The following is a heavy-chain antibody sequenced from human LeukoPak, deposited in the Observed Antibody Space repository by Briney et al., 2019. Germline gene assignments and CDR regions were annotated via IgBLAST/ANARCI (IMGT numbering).Heavy chain of an antibody. CDR1: GFTFSSYA. J-gene: IGHJ4*02. CDR2: ISGSGGST. CDR3: ANYDILTGPWSIDY. V-gene: IGHV3-23*01. D-gene: IGHD3-9*01. Sequence: PGGSLRLSCAASGFTFSSYAMSWVRQAPGKGLEWVSAISGSGGSTYYADSVKGRFTISRDNSKNTLYLQMNSLRAEDTAVYYCANYDILTGPWSIDYWGQGTLVTVSS.